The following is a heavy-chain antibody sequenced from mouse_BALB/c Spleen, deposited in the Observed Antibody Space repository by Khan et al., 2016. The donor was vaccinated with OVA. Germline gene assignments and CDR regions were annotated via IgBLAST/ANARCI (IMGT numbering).Heavy chain of an antibody. Sequence: QVTLKESGPGLVAPSQSLSITCTVSGFPLSRYIIHWVRQPPGKGLEWLGMIWNSGSTDYNSALKSRLSISKDNSKSQVFLKMNSLQTDDTAMYYCARNFRSNYAMDYWGQGTSVTVSS. CDR3: ARNFRSNYAMDY. V-gene: IGHV2-6-4*01. J-gene: IGHJ4*01. CDR1: GFPLSRYI. CDR2: IWNSGST. D-gene: IGHD3-2*02.